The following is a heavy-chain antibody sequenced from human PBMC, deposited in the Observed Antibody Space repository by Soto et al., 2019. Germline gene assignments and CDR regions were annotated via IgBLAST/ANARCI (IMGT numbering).Heavy chain of an antibody. CDR1: GVPVNSYG. CDR3: ARMKWASSDH. J-gene: IGHJ4*02. CDR2: INLASQLR. Sequence: QVVLLQSGTEVKRPGSSVKVSCKASGVPVNSYGFAWVRQAPGRGLEWVGRINLASQLRNYEQSVQVRVTITADTSTTTAYMALRGLTAEDTAVYYCARMKWASSDHGGQGTLVTVSS. V-gene: IGHV1-69*09. D-gene: IGHD3-22*01.